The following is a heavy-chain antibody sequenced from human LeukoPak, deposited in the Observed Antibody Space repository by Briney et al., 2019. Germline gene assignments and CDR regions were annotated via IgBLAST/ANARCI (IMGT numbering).Heavy chain of an antibody. CDR1: GYTFTDYY. CDR2: IKPNSGGT. D-gene: IGHD1-20*01. Sequence: ASVKVSCKASGYTFTDYYIHWVRQAPGQGLEWMGCIKPNSGGTKYAQTFQVRVTMTGDTSINTAYMGLSRLTNDDTAVYYCAGLPRYNWNEPLDYWGQGTLVTVSS. V-gene: IGHV1-2*02. CDR3: AGLPRYNWNEPLDY. J-gene: IGHJ4*02.